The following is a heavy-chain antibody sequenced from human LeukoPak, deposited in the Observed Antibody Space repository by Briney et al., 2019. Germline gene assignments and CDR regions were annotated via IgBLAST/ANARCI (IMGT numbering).Heavy chain of an antibody. Sequence: NTSETLSLTCSVSGVSISSGPYFWSWIPQSPGEGLEWIGYIWPSGSTNYNPSLSGRVAISLDKSRNHFTLLVTAVTAADTVFYYCARKGPEHLPTYFDHWGRGILVTVSS. V-gene: IGHV4-30-2*06. J-gene: IGHJ4*02. D-gene: IGHD2-21*01. CDR1: GVSISSGPYF. CDR2: IWPSGST. CDR3: ARKGPEHLPTYFDH.